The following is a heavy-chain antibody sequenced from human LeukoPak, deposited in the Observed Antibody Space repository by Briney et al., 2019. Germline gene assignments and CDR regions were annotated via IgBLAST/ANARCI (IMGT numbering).Heavy chain of an antibody. D-gene: IGHD3-10*01. J-gene: IGHJ4*02. CDR3: VKDSSSGSYFDY. CDR1: GFTFSRYG. Sequence: GGSLRLSCSASGFTFSRYGMHWVRQAPGKGLEYVSAISSNGGSTYYADSVKGRFTISRDNSRNTLHLQMSSLRVEDTAVYYRVKDSSSGSYFDYWGQGTLVTVSS. CDR2: ISSNGGST. V-gene: IGHV3-64D*06.